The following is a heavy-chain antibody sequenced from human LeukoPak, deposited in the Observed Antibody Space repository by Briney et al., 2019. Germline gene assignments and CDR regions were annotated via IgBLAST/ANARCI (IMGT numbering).Heavy chain of an antibody. V-gene: IGHV1-8*01. CDR3: ARQREAGTPLTNPLEYYYYYMDV. CDR1: GYTFTSYD. CDR2: MNPKSGST. D-gene: IGHD1-7*01. J-gene: IGHJ6*03. Sequence: ASVKVSCKASGYTFTSYDINWVRQATGQGLEWMGWMNPKSGSTGYAQKFQGRVTMTRNTSISTAYMELGRLRSEDTAVYYCARQREAGTPLTNPLEYYYYYMDVWGKGTTVTVSS.